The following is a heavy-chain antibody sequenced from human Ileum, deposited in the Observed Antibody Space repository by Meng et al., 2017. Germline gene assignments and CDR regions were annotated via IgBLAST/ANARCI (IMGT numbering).Heavy chain of an antibody. CDR2: IYLAGSP. J-gene: IGHJ4*02. Sequence: VQLPESGPGLVTPSGTLSLTCTVSGGPISSSFYWSWVRQSPGKGLEWIGQIYLAGSPNYNPSLESRVTISVDKSKNQFSLRLTSVTAADTAIFYCVRHGGKYFDSWGQGTLVTVSS. D-gene: IGHD2-15*01. V-gene: IGHV4-4*02. CDR1: GGPISSSFY. CDR3: VRHGGKYFDS.